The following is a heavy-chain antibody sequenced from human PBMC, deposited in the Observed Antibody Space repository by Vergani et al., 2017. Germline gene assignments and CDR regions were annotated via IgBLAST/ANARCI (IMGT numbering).Heavy chain of an antibody. CDR2: IYPVDSDT. CDR1: EYSFGKYW. CDR3: ARHTTYTDS. V-gene: IGHV5-51*01. J-gene: IGHJ4*02. D-gene: IGHD1-1*01. Sequence: EVALGQSGPEMRKPGESLTISCKGSEYSFGKYWIGWVRQMPGKGLEWMGIIYPVDSDTRYSPSFQGQVTISADKAISTAFRQWDSLKASDTALYYGARHTTYTDSWGQGTLVTVSS.